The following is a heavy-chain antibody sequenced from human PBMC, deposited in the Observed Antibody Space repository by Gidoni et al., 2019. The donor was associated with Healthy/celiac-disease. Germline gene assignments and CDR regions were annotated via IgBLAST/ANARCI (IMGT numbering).Heavy chain of an antibody. CDR3: ARTTYYYGSGSIDY. V-gene: IGHV4-34*01. CDR1: GGSFSGYY. Sequence: QVQLQQWGAGLLKPSATLSLPCAVYGGSFSGYYLSWIRQPPGKGLEWIGEINHSGSTNYNPALKSRVTISVDTSKNQFSLKLSAVTAADTAVYYCARTTYYYGSGSIDYWGQGTLVTVSS. D-gene: IGHD3-10*01. J-gene: IGHJ4*02. CDR2: INHSGST.